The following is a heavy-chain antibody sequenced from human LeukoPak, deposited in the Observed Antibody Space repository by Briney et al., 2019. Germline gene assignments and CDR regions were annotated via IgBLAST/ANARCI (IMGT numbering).Heavy chain of an antibody. CDR1: GYSISSGYY. D-gene: IGHD3-10*01. CDR3: ARRRITMVRGEGWFDP. CDR2: IYHSGST. Sequence: PETLSLTCAVSGYSISSGYYWGWIRQPPGKGLEWIGSIYHSGSTYYNPSLKSRVTISVDTSKNQFSLKLSSVTAADTAVYYCARRRITMVRGEGWFDPWGQGTLVTVSS. J-gene: IGHJ5*02. V-gene: IGHV4-38-2*01.